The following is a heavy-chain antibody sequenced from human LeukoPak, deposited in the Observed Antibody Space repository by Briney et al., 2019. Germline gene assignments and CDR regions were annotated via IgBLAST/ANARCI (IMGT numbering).Heavy chain of an antibody. V-gene: IGHV4-38-2*02. Sequence: SETLSLTCTVSGYSISSGYYWGWIRQPPGKGLEWIGSIYHSGSTNYNPSLKSRVTISVDTSKNQFSLKLSSVTAADTAVYYCAREVALPQARYFDLWGRGTLVTVSS. D-gene: IGHD2-15*01. CDR3: AREVALPQARYFDL. CDR1: GYSISSGYY. CDR2: IYHSGST. J-gene: IGHJ2*01.